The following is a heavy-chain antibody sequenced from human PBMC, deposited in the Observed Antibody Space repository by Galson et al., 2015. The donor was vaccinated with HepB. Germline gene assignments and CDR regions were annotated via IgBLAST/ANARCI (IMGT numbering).Heavy chain of an antibody. CDR1: GFLFNNAW. CDR2: IKNKAHGETR. J-gene: IGHJ4*02. Sequence: SLRLSCAASGFLFNNAWTNWVRQAPGKGLEWVGRIKNKAHGETRDYAAPIKGRFTVSRDDSKNTLYLQMNSLTIEDTAVYYCATGEDGHSNWGQGTLVTVSS. V-gene: IGHV3-15*01. CDR3: ATGEDGHSN. D-gene: IGHD5-24*01.